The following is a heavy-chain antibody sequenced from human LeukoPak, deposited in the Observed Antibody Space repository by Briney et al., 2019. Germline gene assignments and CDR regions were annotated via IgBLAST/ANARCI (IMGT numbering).Heavy chain of an antibody. J-gene: IGHJ4*02. CDR3: ARGDGYNFFDY. V-gene: IGHV3-53*01. CDR1: GFSVTNNY. Sequence: PGGSLRPSCAASGFSVTNNYMSWVRQAPGKGLEWVSVFYVGGATYYADSVKGRFTISRDNSENTLYLQMNSLRAEDTAVYYCARGDGYNFFDYWGQGTLVTVSS. D-gene: IGHD5-24*01. CDR2: FYVGGAT.